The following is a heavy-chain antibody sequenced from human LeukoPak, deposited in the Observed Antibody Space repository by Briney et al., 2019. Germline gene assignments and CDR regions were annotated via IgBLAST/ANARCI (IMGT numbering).Heavy chain of an antibody. CDR1: GFTFSSYG. V-gene: IGHV3-23*01. J-gene: IGHJ3*02. Sequence: GGSLRLSCAASGFTFSSYGMSWVRQAPGKGLEWVSAISGTGGSTYYVDSGKGRLTISRDNSQTTLYLHMNSLSTEDTALYYCARAIRAPGTPENAFDIWGQGTMVTVSS. CDR3: ARAIRAPGTPENAFDI. CDR2: ISGTGGST. D-gene: IGHD6-13*01.